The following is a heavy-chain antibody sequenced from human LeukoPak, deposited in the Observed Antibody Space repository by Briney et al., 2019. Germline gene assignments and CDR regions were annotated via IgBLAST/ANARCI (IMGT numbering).Heavy chain of an antibody. CDR3: AREYYYDSSGYPARAFDI. J-gene: IGHJ3*02. CDR1: GGSISSGGYY. V-gene: IGHV4-31*03. D-gene: IGHD3-22*01. CDR2: IYYSGST. Sequence: PSGTLSLTCTVSGGSISSGGYYWSWIRQHPGKGLEWIGYIYYSGSTYYNPSLKSRVTISVDTSKNQFSLKLSSVTAADTAVYYCAREYYYDSSGYPARAFDIWGQGTMVTVSS.